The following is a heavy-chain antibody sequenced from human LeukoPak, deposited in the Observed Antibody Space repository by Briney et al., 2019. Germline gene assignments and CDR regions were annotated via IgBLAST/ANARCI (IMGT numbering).Heavy chain of an antibody. J-gene: IGHJ3*02. CDR3: ARYCTNGVCYTREDAFDI. D-gene: IGHD2-8*01. CDR1: GGSISSGGYY. Sequence: PSQTLSLTCTVSGGSISSGGYYWSWIRQHPGKGLEWIGYIYYSGSTYYNPSLKSRVTISVDTSKNQFSLKLSSVTAADTAVYYCARYCTNGVCYTREDAFDIWGQGTMVTVSS. V-gene: IGHV4-31*03. CDR2: IYYSGST.